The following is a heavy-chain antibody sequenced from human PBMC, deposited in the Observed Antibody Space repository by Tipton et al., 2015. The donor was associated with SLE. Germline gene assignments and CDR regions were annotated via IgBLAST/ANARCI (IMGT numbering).Heavy chain of an antibody. Sequence: LRLSCAVYGGSFSGYYWSWIRQPPGKGLEWIGEINHSGSTNYNPSLKSRVTISVDTSKNQFSLKLSSVTAADTAVYYCAIEWAINAFDIWGQGTMVPVSS. J-gene: IGHJ3*02. V-gene: IGHV4-34*01. CDR2: INHSGST. CDR3: AIEWAINAFDI. D-gene: IGHD1-26*01. CDR1: GGSFSGYY.